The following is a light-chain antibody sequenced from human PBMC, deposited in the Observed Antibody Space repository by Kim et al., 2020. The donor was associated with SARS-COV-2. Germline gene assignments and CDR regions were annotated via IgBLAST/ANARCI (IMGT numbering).Light chain of an antibody. Sequence: GQRVTISCSGSSSNIGSNYVYWYQQLPGTAPKLLIYRNNQRPSGVPDRFSGSKSGTSASLAISGLRSEDVADYYCAAWDDSLSVVFGGGTKLTVL. CDR3: AAWDDSLSVV. CDR1: SSNIGSNY. CDR2: RNN. J-gene: IGLJ2*01. V-gene: IGLV1-47*01.